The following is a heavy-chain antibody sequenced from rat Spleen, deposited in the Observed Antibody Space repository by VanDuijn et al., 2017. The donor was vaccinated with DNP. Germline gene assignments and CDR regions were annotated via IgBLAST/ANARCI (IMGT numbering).Heavy chain of an antibody. Sequence: EVQLVESGGGLVQPGRSLKLSCAASKFTFSNYDMAWVRQAPTKGLEWVAAVSPSGGNTYFPDSVKGRFTISRDNAKSTLYLQMDSLRSEDTATYYCTTDFERGYWGQGVMVTVSS. J-gene: IGHJ2*01. D-gene: IGHD1-11*01. CDR3: TTDFERGY. CDR1: KFTFSNYD. CDR2: VSPSGGNT. V-gene: IGHV5-27*01.